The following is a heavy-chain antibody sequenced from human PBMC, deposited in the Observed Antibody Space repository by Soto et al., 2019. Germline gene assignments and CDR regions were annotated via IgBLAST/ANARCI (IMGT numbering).Heavy chain of an antibody. CDR2: INYDGTSA. Sequence: EVQLVESGGGLVRPGGSLRLSCAASGFTFSSYWMHWVRQAPGKGLVWVSRINYDGTSATYADSVKGRFTISRDNAKNTLYLQMNSLRAEDTSVYYCARGQPGYYFDFWGQGILVTVAP. V-gene: IGHV3-74*01. CDR3: ARGQPGYYFDF. J-gene: IGHJ4*02. CDR1: GFTFSSYW. D-gene: IGHD3-9*01.